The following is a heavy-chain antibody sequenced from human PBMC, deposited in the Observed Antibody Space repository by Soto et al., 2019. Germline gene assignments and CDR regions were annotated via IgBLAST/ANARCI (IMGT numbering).Heavy chain of an antibody. Sequence: QVQLVQSGAEVKKPGSSVKVSCKASGGTFSSYTISWVRQAPGQGLEWMGRIIPILGIANYAQKFQGRVTITADKSTSTAYMELSSLRSEDTAVYYCARDPSVLTGTPRGMDVWGQGTTVTVSS. CDR1: GGTFSSYT. CDR3: ARDPSVLTGTPRGMDV. D-gene: IGHD3-9*01. V-gene: IGHV1-69*08. CDR2: IIPILGIA. J-gene: IGHJ6*02.